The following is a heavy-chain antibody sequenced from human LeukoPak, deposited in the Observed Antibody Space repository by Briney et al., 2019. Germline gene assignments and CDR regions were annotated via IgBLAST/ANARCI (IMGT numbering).Heavy chain of an antibody. Sequence: GASVKVSCKASGYTLTDYYMHWVRQAPGQGLEWMGRINPYSGGTNYAQKFQGGVTMTRDTSISTAYMELSRLRSDDTAVYYCARGMATANDAFDIWGQGTMVTVSS. CDR2: INPYSGGT. CDR3: ARGMATANDAFDI. CDR1: GYTLTDYY. J-gene: IGHJ3*02. D-gene: IGHD5-24*01. V-gene: IGHV1-2*06.